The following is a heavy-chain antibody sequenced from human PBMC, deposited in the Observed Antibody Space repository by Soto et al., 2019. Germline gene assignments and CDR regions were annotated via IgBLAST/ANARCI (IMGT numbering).Heavy chain of an antibody. D-gene: IGHD2-2*01. CDR1: GGSISSYY. J-gene: IGHJ6*02. V-gene: IGHV4-59*08. CDR3: ARLGGYCSSSSCYGYYGMDV. Sequence: SETLSLTCTVSGGSISSYYWSWIRQPPGKGLEWIGYIYYSGSTHYNPSLKSRVTISVDTSKNQFSLKVSSVTVADTAVYYCARLGGYCSSSSCYGYYGMDVWGQGTTVTVSS. CDR2: IYYSGST.